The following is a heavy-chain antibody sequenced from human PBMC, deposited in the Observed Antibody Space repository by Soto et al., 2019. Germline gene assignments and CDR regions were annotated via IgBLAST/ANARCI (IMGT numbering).Heavy chain of an antibody. J-gene: IGHJ6*02. CDR1: GYSFTSYW. Sequence: GESLKISCKGSGYSFTSYWISWVRQMPGKGLEWMGRIDPSDSYTNYSPSFQGHVTISADKSISTAYLQWSSLRASDTAMYYCTASRELEAPRYYYGMDVWGQGTTVTVSS. D-gene: IGHD3-10*01. V-gene: IGHV5-10-1*01. CDR2: IDPSDSYT. CDR3: TASRELEAPRYYYGMDV.